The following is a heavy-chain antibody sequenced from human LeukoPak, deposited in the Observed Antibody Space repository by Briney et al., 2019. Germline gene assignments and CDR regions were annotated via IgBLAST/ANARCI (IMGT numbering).Heavy chain of an antibody. CDR3: TTDPGYSYGHIDY. V-gene: IGHV3-15*01. J-gene: IGHJ4*02. Sequence: GGSLRLSCAASGFTFTNAWMSWVRQAPGKGLEWVGRIKSKTDGGTTDYAAPVKGRFIISRDDSKNTLYLQMNSLKTEDTAVYYCTTDPGYSYGHIDYWGQGTLVTVSS. CDR1: GFTFTNAW. D-gene: IGHD5-18*01. CDR2: IKSKTDGGTT.